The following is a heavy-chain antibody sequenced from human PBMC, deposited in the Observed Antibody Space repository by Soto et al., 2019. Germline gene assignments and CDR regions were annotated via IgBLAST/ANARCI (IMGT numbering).Heavy chain of an antibody. CDR1: GYSFTSYW. Sequence: GESLKISCKGSGYSFTSYWIGWVRQMPGKGLEWMGIIYPGDSDTRYSPSFQGQVTISADKSISTAYLQWSSLKASDTAMYYWASLFMNIVLVPAAIAPAPGGQGPLAPVS. CDR2: IYPGDSDT. D-gene: IGHD2-2*01. CDR3: ASLFMNIVLVPAAIAPAP. J-gene: IGHJ5*02. V-gene: IGHV5-51*01.